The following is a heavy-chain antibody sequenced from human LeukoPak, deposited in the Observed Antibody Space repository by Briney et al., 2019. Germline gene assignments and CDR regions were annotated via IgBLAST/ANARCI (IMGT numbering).Heavy chain of an antibody. CDR2: IYPGDSDT. CDR1: GYSFTSYW. CDR3: ARKSTHETGVHCFDY. Sequence: GESLKISCKGSGYSFTSYWIGWVRQMPGKGLEWMGIIYPGDSDTRYSPSFQGQVTISADKSISTAYLQWSSLKASDTAMYYCARKSTHETGVHCFDYWGQGTLVTVSS. J-gene: IGHJ4*02. V-gene: IGHV5-51*01. D-gene: IGHD7-27*01.